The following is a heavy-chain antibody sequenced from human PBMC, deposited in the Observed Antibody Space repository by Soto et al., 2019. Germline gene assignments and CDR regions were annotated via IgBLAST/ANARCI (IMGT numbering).Heavy chain of an antibody. V-gene: IGHV3-30*18. CDR1: GFTFSSYG. Sequence: QVQLVESGGGVVQPGRSLRLSCAASGFTFSSYGMHWVRQAPGKGLEWVAVISYDGSNKYYADSMKGRFTISRDNSKNTLYLQMNSLRAEDTAVYYCAKGQYYYDSSGYFFDYWGQGTLVTVSS. D-gene: IGHD3-22*01. CDR2: ISYDGSNK. J-gene: IGHJ4*02. CDR3: AKGQYYYDSSGYFFDY.